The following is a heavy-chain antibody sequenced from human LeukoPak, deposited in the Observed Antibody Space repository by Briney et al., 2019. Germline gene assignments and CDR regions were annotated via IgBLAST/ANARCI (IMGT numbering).Heavy chain of an antibody. D-gene: IGHD3-10*02. CDR2: IRYDGSNK. CDR3: AKGDKQSPGWSGY. CDR1: GFTFSSYG. J-gene: IGHJ4*02. V-gene: IGHV3-30*02. Sequence: PGGSLRLSCASSGFTFSSYGMHWVRQAPGKGLEGVAFIRYDGSNKYYADSVKGRFTISRDNSKNTLYLQMNSLRAEDTAVYYCAKGDKQSPGWSGYWGQGTLVTVSS.